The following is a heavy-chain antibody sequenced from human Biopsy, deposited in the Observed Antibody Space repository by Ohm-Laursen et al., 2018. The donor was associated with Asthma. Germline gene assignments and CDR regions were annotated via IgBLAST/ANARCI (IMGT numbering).Heavy chain of an antibody. CDR1: GFAVSRDY. Sequence: SLRLSCAASGFAVSRDYMFWVRQAPGKGLEWVSVIYSGGTSHTADSVKGRFTISRDKSENTLYLQMNSLRAEDTAVYYCAKELFPGWELRRGPDSWGQGTLVTVSS. CDR3: AKELFPGWELRRGPDS. V-gene: IGHV3-53*01. CDR2: IYSGGTS. J-gene: IGHJ4*02. D-gene: IGHD1-26*01.